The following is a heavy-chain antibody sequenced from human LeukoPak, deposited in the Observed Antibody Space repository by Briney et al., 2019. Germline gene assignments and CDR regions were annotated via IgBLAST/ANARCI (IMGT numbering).Heavy chain of an antibody. D-gene: IGHD3-10*01. Sequence: GGSLRLSCVVSGFTFSNYSMNWVRQAPGKGLEWVSYISSRSSSIYYLDSVKGRFTISRDNAKNSLYLQMNSLRDEDTAVYYCARVIRRFGEFSSDYWGRGTLVTVSS. V-gene: IGHV3-48*02. J-gene: IGHJ4*02. CDR1: GFTFSNYS. CDR2: ISSRSSSI. CDR3: ARVIRRFGEFSSDY.